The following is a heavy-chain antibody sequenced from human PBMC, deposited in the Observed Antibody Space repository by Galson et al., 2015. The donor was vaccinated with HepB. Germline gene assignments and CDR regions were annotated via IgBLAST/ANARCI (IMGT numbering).Heavy chain of an antibody. CDR3: ARRKDPTVERRGGDYYMDV. J-gene: IGHJ6*03. V-gene: IGHV1-69*13. CDR2: IIPIFGTA. CDR1: GGTFSSYA. Sequence: SVKVSCKASGGTFSSYAISWVRQAPGQGLEWMGGIIPIFGTANYAQKFQGRVTITADESTSTAYMELSNLRSEDTAVYYCARRKDPTVERRGGDYYMDVWGKGTTVTVSS. D-gene: IGHD1-14*01.